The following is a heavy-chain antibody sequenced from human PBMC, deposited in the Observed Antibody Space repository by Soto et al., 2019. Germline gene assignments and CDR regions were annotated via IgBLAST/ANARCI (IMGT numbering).Heavy chain of an antibody. V-gene: IGHV1-69*13. D-gene: IGHD3-22*01. J-gene: IGHJ4*02. CDR1: GGTFSSYA. Sequence: GASVKVSCKASGGTFSSYAIGWVRQAPGQGLEWMGGIIPIFGTANYAQKFQGRVTITADESTSTAYMELSSLRSEDTAVYYCASLSGYYYEGPGYWGQGTLVTVSS. CDR2: IIPIFGTA. CDR3: ASLSGYYYEGPGY.